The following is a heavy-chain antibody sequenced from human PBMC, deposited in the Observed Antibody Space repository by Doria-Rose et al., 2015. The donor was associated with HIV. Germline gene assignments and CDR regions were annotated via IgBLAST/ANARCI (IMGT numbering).Heavy chain of an antibody. CDR2: IYSSGST. J-gene: IGHJ6*03. V-gene: IGHV4-4*09. Sequence: GLVKPAETLSLTCTVSGGSISSYYWNWIRQPPGKGLEWIGYIYSSGSTHYNSSLESRVTISIDTSKNQFSLKLSSVTAADTAVYYCARFRPSRGIYYSLDVWGKGTTVTVSS. CDR1: GGSISSYY. D-gene: IGHD3-10*01. CDR3: ARFRPSRGIYYSLDV.